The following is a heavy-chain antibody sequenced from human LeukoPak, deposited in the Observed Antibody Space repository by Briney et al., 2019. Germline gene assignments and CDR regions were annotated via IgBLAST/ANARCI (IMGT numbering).Heavy chain of an antibody. J-gene: IGHJ3*02. CDR3: ARNPSPDYGDYVYAFDI. CDR2: IYYSGST. D-gene: IGHD4-17*01. Sequence: SETLSLTCTVSGGSISSSSYYWGWIRQPPGKGLEWLVSIYYSGSTYYNPSLKSRVTISVDTSKNQFSLKLSSVTAADTAVYYCARNPSPDYGDYVYAFDIWGQGTMVTVSS. CDR1: GGSISSSSYY. V-gene: IGHV4-39*01.